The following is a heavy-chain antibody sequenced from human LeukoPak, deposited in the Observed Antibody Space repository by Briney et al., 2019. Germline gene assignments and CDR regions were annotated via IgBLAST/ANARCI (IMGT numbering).Heavy chain of an antibody. Sequence: GESLKISCKGSVYSFTSYWIGWVRQVPGKGLEGMGIIYPGDSDTRYSPSSQGQVTISADKSISTAYLQWSSLKASDTAMYYCARRWSGGRFDPWGQGTLVTVSS. CDR2: IYPGDSDT. CDR1: VYSFTSYW. CDR3: ARRWSGGRFDP. J-gene: IGHJ5*02. D-gene: IGHD2-15*01. V-gene: IGHV5-51*01.